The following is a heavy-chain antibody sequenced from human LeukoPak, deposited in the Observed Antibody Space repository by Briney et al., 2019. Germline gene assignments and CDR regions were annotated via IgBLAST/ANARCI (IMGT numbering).Heavy chain of an antibody. CDR1: GFTFSNAW. Sequence: GGSLRLSCAASGFTFSNAWMNWVRQAPGKGREWVGRIYSKTDGGTTEYAAPVKGRFSISRDDSKNTLDLQMHSLKTDDTALYYCATGSNRYDSSDFDYWGQGTLVTVSS. CDR3: ATGSNRYDSSDFDY. CDR2: IYSKTDGGTT. J-gene: IGHJ4*02. V-gene: IGHV3-15*01. D-gene: IGHD3-22*01.